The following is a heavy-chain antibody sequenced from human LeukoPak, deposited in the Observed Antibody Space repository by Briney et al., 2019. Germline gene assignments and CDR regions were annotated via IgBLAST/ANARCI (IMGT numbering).Heavy chain of an antibody. V-gene: IGHV5-10-1*01. CDR2: IDPSDSYT. CDR1: GYSFTSYW. D-gene: IGHD4-11*01. Sequence: GESLRISCKGSGYSFTSYWIRWVRQMPGKGLEWMGRIDPSDSYTNYSPSFQGHVTISADKSISTAYLQWSSLKASDTAMYYCAIRETTVTTDDYWGQGTLVTVSS. CDR3: AIRETTVTTDDY. J-gene: IGHJ4*02.